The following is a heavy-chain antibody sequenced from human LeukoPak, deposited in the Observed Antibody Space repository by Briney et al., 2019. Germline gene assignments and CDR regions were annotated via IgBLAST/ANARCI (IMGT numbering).Heavy chain of an antibody. CDR3: VRDSRYYGGSVNWFDP. V-gene: IGHV1-18*04. Sequence: ASVKVSCKASGYTFSDYAISWVRQAPGQGPEWMGWISGYNGNTKYAQNFQGRATITTDTSTSTAFLEPRSLKPDDAAIYYCVRDSRYYGGSVNWFDPWGQGTLLTVSS. CDR1: GYTFSDYA. D-gene: IGHD2-21*01. J-gene: IGHJ5*02. CDR2: ISGYNGNT.